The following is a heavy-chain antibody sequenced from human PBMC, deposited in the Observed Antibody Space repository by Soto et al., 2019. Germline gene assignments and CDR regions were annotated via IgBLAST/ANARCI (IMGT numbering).Heavy chain of an antibody. V-gene: IGHV5-10-1*01. Sequence: KVSCKASGGTFSSYWISWVRQMPGKGLEWMGRIDPSDSYTNYSPSFQGHVTISADKSISTAYLQWSSLKASDTAMYYCARGRGVDYWGQGTLVTVSS. D-gene: IGHD3-10*01. J-gene: IGHJ4*02. CDR2: IDPSDSYT. CDR3: ARGRGVDY. CDR1: GGTFSSYW.